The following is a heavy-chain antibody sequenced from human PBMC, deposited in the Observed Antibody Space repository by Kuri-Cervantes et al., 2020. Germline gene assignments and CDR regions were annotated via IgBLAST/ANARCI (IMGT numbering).Heavy chain of an antibody. V-gene: IGHV4-34*01. Sequence: SQTLSLTCAVYGGSFSGYYWSWIRQPPGKGLEWIGEINHSGSTNYNPSLKSRVTISVDTSKNQFSLKVSSVTAADTAVYYCAKEAVTSRPAFDYLGQGTLVTVSS. D-gene: IGHD4-17*01. CDR1: GGSFSGYY. CDR3: AKEAVTSRPAFDY. J-gene: IGHJ4*02. CDR2: INHSGST.